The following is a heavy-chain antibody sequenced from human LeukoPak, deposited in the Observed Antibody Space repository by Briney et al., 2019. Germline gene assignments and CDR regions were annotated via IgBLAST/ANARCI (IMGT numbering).Heavy chain of an antibody. CDR2: ISSSSSYI. CDR1: GFTFSSYS. Sequence: GGSLRLSCAASGFTFSSYSMNWVRQAPGKGLEWVSSISSSSSYIYYADSVKGRFTISRDNAKNSLYLQMNSLRAEDTAVYYCARGVVESSSWYVNFDYYYYMDVWGKGTTVTVSS. CDR3: ARGVVESSSWYVNFDYYYYMDV. V-gene: IGHV3-21*01. D-gene: IGHD6-13*01. J-gene: IGHJ6*03.